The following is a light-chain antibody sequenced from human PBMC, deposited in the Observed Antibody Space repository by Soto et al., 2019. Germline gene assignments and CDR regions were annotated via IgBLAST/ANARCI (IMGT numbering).Light chain of an antibody. V-gene: IGLV2-23*02. CDR2: DVS. CDR3: CSYAGDSYV. CDR1: SSDVGNYNL. J-gene: IGLJ1*01. Sequence: QSALTQPASVSGSPGQSITISCTGTSSDVGNYNLVSWYQQHPGKAPKLMIYDVSKRPSGVSNRFSGSKSGNTASLTISGLQADDEADYYCCSYAGDSYVFGTGTKLTAL.